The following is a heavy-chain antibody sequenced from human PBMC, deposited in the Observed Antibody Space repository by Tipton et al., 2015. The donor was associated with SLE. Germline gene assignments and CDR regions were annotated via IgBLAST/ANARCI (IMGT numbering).Heavy chain of an antibody. J-gene: IGHJ4*02. CDR2: IYHSGTT. Sequence: LRLSCTVSGASISGGGYSCNWIRQPPGKGLEWIGYIYHSGTTYYNPSLKSRVTLSVDKSKNQFSLNLRSVTVADTAVYYCASELLRDYFSAWGPDYWGQGTLVTVSA. V-gene: IGHV4-30-2*01. CDR1: GASISGGGYS. CDR3: ASELLRDYFSAWGPDY. D-gene: IGHD6-19*01.